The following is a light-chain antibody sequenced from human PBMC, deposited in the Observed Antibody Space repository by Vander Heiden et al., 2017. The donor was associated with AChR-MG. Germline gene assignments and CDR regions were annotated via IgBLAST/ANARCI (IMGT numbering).Light chain of an antibody. V-gene: IGKV1-39*01. CDR3: QQSYNTPRT. J-gene: IGKJ1*01. CDR1: QSISSY. CDR2: AAS. Sequence: DIQLTQSPSSLSASVGDRVTITSRARQSISSYLTWYQHKPVKAPNLLISAASTLRSGVPSRFSGSGSGTDFTLTISSLQPEDFATYFCQQSYNTPRTFGQGTKVEIK.